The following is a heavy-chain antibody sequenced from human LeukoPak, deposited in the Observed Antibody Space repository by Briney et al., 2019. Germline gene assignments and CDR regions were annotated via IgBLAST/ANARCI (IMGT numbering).Heavy chain of an antibody. CDR3: AKDSRESSGHFPYYYYYHYGLDV. CDR2: ISGGGDDT. D-gene: IGHD3-22*01. CDR1: GFIFSSFA. J-gene: IGHJ6*02. V-gene: IGHV3-23*01. Sequence: GGSLRLSCAVSGFIFSSFAMSWVRQAPGKGLEWVSAISGGGDDTSYADSARGWFTVSRDNSKNTLYLQMNSLRAEDTAVYYCAKDSRESSGHFPYYYYYHYGLDVWGQGTTVTVSS.